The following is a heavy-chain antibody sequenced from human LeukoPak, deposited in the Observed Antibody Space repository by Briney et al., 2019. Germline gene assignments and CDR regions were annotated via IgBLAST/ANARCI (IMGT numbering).Heavy chain of an antibody. CDR1: GFTFSNYW. D-gene: IGHD3-16*01. Sequence: GGSLRLSCAASGFTFSNYWMSWVRQTPGKGLEWVANINQDGRERYSVDSVRGRFTISRDNARNSLYLQMGSLRAEDTAVYYCATYTHWVAGDVWGQGTTVTVSS. V-gene: IGHV3-7*01. J-gene: IGHJ6*02. CDR3: ATYTHWVAGDV. CDR2: INQDGRER.